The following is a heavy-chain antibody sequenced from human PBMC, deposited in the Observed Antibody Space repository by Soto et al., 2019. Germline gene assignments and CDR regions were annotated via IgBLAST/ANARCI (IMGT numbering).Heavy chain of an antibody. CDR1: GYTFTSYG. Sequence: GASVKVSCKASGYTFTSYGISWVRQAPGQGLEWMGWISAYSGNTNYAQKLQGRVTMTTDTSTSTAYMELRSLRSDDTAVYYCARVVPAAIFRPPPYNWFDPWGQGTLVPVSS. V-gene: IGHV1-18*04. J-gene: IGHJ5*02. CDR3: ARVVPAAIFRPPPYNWFDP. D-gene: IGHD2-2*02. CDR2: ISAYSGNT.